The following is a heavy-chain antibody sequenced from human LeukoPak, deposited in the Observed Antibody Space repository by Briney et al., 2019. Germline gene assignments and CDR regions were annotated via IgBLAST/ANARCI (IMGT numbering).Heavy chain of an antibody. CDR2: VSSDGRSR. Sequence: GGSLRLSCAASGFTFSNYWMHWVRQAPGKELVWVSRVSSDGRSRNYAASVKGRFTISRDNAKNTLYLQMNSLRAEDTAVYYCASASSHRIAAGGDYWGQGTLVTVSS. J-gene: IGHJ4*02. CDR1: GFTFSNYW. CDR3: ASASSHRIAAGGDY. V-gene: IGHV3-74*01. D-gene: IGHD6-13*01.